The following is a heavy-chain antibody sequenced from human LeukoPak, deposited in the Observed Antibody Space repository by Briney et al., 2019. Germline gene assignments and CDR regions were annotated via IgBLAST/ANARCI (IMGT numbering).Heavy chain of an antibody. V-gene: IGHV4-34*01. CDR1: GGSFSGYY. Sequence: SETLSLTCAVYGGSFSGYYWSWIRQPPGKGLEWIGEINHSGSTNYNPSLKSRVTISVDTSKNQFSLKLSSVTAADTAVYYCARQPSYSSGWYLEAWFDPWGQGTLVTVSS. J-gene: IGHJ5*02. CDR2: INHSGST. CDR3: ARQPSYSSGWYLEAWFDP. D-gene: IGHD6-19*01.